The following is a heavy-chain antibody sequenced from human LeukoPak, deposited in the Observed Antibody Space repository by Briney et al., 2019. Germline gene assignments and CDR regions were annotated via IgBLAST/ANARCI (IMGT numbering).Heavy chain of an antibody. CDR3: ARVGQGFDY. J-gene: IGHJ4*02. CDR1: GFTIGTFGTYW. V-gene: IGHV3-48*01. Sequence: GGSLRLSCAASGFTIGTFGTYWLSWVRQAPGKGLEWVSYISSSSSTIYYADSVKGRFTISRDNAKNSLYLQMNSLRAEDTAVYYCARVGQGFDYWGQGTLVTVSS. CDR2: ISSSSSTI.